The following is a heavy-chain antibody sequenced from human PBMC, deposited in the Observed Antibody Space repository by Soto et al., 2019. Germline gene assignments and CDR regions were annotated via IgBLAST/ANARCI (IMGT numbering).Heavy chain of an antibody. Sequence: QVQLVQSGAEVKKPGASVKVSCKASGYTFTTYGIDWVRQAPGQGLEWMGWISGYNGNTNYAQKLQGRVTMTSDTSTNTAYMEWRSLRSDDTAVYYCAREYGNYGPDYWGQGTLVTVSS. J-gene: IGHJ4*02. V-gene: IGHV1-18*01. D-gene: IGHD4-17*01. CDR1: GYTFTTYG. CDR3: AREYGNYGPDY. CDR2: ISGYNGNT.